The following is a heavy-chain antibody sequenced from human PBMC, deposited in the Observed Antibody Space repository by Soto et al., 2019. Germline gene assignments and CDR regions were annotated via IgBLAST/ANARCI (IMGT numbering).Heavy chain of an antibody. D-gene: IGHD2-21*02. Sequence: QVQLQESGPGLVKPSEILSLTFTDSGGSISSGSYYWSFIRQPPGKGLEWIGYIYYSGSTNYNPSLKSRVTISVDTSKNQFSLKLSSVTAADTAVYYCARDTVVTRFDYWGQGTLVTVSS. CDR3: ARDTVVTRFDY. J-gene: IGHJ4*02. CDR1: GGSISSGSYY. CDR2: IYYSGST. V-gene: IGHV4-61*01.